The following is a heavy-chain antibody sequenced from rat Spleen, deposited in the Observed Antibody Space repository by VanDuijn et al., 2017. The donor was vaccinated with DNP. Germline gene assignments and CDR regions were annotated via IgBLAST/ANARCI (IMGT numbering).Heavy chain of an antibody. Sequence: QVQLKESGPDLVQPSQTLSLTCTVSGFSLTNYGVNWVRQPPGKGLEWIGAVWSGGSTDYNSGLKSRLSISRDNSKSQVLLKMNRLQTTETAMYFCARTPAGRFNGWLADWGQCTLVTVSS. V-gene: IGHV2-16*01. CDR1: GFSLTNYG. D-gene: IGHD1-11*01. CDR2: VWSGGST. CDR3: ARTPAGRFNGWLAD. J-gene: IGHJ3*01.